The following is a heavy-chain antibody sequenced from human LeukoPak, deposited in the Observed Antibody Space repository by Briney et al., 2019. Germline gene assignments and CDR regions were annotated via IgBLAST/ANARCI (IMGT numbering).Heavy chain of an antibody. V-gene: IGHV1-8*01. CDR2: MNPNSGNT. D-gene: IGHD3-10*01. J-gene: IGHJ5*02. Sequence: ASVKVSCKASGYTFTSYDINWVRQAPGQGLEWMGWMNPNSGNTDYAQKFQGRVTMTRNTSISTAYMELSSLRSEDTAVYYCARDYGSGRPLLFGPWGQGTLVTVSS. CDR3: ARDYGSGRPLLFGP. CDR1: GYTFTSYD.